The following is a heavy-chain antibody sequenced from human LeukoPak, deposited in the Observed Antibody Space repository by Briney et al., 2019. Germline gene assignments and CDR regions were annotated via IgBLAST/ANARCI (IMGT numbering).Heavy chain of an antibody. D-gene: IGHD3-22*01. V-gene: IGHV3-23*01. J-gene: IGHJ3*02. Sequence: GGSLRLSCAASGFTFSNFAMSWVRQAPGKGLEWVSAISGTGGNTFYTDSVTGRFTISRDNSKNTLYVQMNRLRAEDTAVYYCAKTGGYYDTSDLYRPDVFDIWGQWTVVTVSS. CDR1: GFTFSNFA. CDR2: ISGTGGNT. CDR3: AKTGGYYDTSDLYRPDVFDI.